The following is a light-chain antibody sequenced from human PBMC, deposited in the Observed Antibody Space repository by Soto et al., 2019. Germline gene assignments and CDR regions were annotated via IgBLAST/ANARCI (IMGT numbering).Light chain of an antibody. CDR1: SSDVGGYKH. Sequence: QSVLTQPASVSGSPGQSITISCTGTSSDVGGYKHVSWYQQHPGKAPKLMIFEVSNRPSGVSNRFSGSKSGNTASLTISGLQAEDEADYYCSSYTSSGTLVFGTGTKATV. V-gene: IGLV2-14*01. CDR2: EVS. J-gene: IGLJ1*01. CDR3: SSYTSSGTLV.